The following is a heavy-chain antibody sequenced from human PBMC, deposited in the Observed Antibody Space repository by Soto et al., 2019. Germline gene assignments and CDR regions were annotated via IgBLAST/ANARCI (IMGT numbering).Heavy chain of an antibody. D-gene: IGHD3-16*02. CDR1: GYTFTSYA. Sequence: ASVKVSCKASGYTFTSYAMHWVRQAPGQRLEWMGWINAGNGNTKYSQKFQGRVTITRDTSASTAYMELSSLRSEDTAVYYCARDQGSDYIWGSYRPRGYYYYYYYMDVWGKGTTVTV. J-gene: IGHJ6*03. CDR2: INAGNGNT. CDR3: ARDQGSDYIWGSYRPRGYYYYYYYMDV. V-gene: IGHV1-3*01.